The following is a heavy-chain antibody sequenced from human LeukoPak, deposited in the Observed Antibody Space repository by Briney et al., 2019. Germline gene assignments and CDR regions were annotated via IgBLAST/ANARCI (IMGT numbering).Heavy chain of an antibody. CDR3: ARLNLEYLYSSGPNDY. V-gene: IGHV4-34*01. D-gene: IGHD3-10*01. J-gene: IGHJ4*02. Sequence: PSETLSLTCALYGGSFTYCYWAWIRQTPGKGLEWIGEINHAGTADYNPSLKSRVTISVDTSKNQFSLRLNSVTPADTAVYYCARLNLEYLYSSGPNDYWGQGTLVTVSS. CDR2: INHAGTA. CDR1: GGSFTYCY.